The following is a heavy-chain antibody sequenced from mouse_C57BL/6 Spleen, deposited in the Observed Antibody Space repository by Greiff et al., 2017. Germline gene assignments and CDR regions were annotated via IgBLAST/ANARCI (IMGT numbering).Heavy chain of an antibody. V-gene: IGHV1-64*01. CDR2: INPRSGST. CDR1: GYTFTSYW. Sequence: VQLQQPGAELVKPGASVKLSCKASGYTFTSYWMHWVKQRPGQGLEWIGMINPRSGSTNYNEKFKGKATLTVAKSASTAYMQLSSLTYEDSAVYYCLTGTCYFDDWGQGTTLTVSS. D-gene: IGHD4-1*01. J-gene: IGHJ2*01. CDR3: LTGTCYFDD.